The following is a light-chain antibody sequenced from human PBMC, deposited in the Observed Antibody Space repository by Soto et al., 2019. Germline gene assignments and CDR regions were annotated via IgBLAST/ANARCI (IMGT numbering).Light chain of an antibody. CDR3: QQYGRSSWT. J-gene: IGKJ1*01. CDR2: GAS. Sequence: EIVLTQSPGTLSLSPGERATLSCRTSQSVSSSYLAWYQQKPGQAPRLLIYGASSRATGIPDRFSGSRAGTHFTLTISRQEPEDFAVYYCQQYGRSSWTFGQGTKVEIK. V-gene: IGKV3-20*01. CDR1: QSVSSSY.